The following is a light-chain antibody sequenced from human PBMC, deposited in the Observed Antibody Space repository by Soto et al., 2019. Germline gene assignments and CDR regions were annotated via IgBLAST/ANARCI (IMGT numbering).Light chain of an antibody. CDR2: DVT. Sequence: QSVLTQPASVSGSPGQSITISCTGTGSDVSWYQQHPGRAPKLIIYDVTYRPSGASNRFSGSRSGNTASLTISGLQAEDEADYYCSSYTTSSIRFGTGTKLTVL. V-gene: IGLV2-14*03. CDR3: SSYTTSSIR. J-gene: IGLJ1*01. CDR1: GSD.